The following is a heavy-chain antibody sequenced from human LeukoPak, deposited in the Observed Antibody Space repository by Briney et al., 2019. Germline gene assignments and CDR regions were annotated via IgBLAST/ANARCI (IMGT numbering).Heavy chain of an antibody. Sequence: GGSLRLSCAASGFTFSIYAMHWVRQAPGKRLEYVSAISSNGGSTYYANSVKGRFTISRDNSKNTLYLQMGSLRAEDMAVYYCAREQDFYGSGSYSTGYDYWGQGTLVTVSS. J-gene: IGHJ4*02. CDR3: AREQDFYGSGSYSTGYDY. CDR2: ISSNGGST. V-gene: IGHV3-64*01. CDR1: GFTFSIYA. D-gene: IGHD3-10*01.